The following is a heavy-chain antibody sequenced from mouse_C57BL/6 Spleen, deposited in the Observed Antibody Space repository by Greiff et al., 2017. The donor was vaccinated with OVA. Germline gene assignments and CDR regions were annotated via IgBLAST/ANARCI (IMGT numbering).Heavy chain of an antibody. J-gene: IGHJ1*03. CDR1: GYTFTSYW. D-gene: IGHD1-1*01. V-gene: IGHV1-7*01. CDR3: ASDYYGSSLYWYVGV. Sequence: QVQLKPSGAELAKPGASVKLSCKASGYTFTSYWMHWVKQRHGQGLAWIGYINPSSGYTQYNQKFKDKATLTADKASGTAYMQLSSLTYEDSAVYYCASDYYGSSLYWYVGVWGTGTTVTVSS. CDR2: INPSSGYT.